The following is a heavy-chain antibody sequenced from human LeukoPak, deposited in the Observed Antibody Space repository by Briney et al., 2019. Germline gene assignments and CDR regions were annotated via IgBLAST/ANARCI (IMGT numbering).Heavy chain of an antibody. CDR3: ARWLRRPIDY. Sequence: GGSLRLSCAASGFTFSNYAMTWVRQAPGKGLEWVSSISGSGDSTYYADSVKGRFTISRDNSRRTLYLQMNNLRAEDTAVYYCARWLRRPIDYWGQGTLVTVSS. V-gene: IGHV3-23*01. CDR1: GFTFSNYA. J-gene: IGHJ4*02. D-gene: IGHD5-12*01. CDR2: ISGSGDST.